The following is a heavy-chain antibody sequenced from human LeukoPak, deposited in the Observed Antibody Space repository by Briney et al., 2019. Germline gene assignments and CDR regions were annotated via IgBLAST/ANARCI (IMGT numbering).Heavy chain of an antibody. J-gene: IGHJ4*02. CDR3: ARLRITGTTFKFDY. V-gene: IGHV3-11*01. D-gene: IGHD1-7*01. CDR2: ISSSGSTI. Sequence: PGGSLRLSCAASGFTFSDYYMSWIRQAPGKGLEWVSYISSSGSTIYYADSVEGRFTISGDNAKNSLYLQMNSLRAEDTAVYYCARLRITGTTFKFDYWGQGTLVTVSS. CDR1: GFTFSDYY.